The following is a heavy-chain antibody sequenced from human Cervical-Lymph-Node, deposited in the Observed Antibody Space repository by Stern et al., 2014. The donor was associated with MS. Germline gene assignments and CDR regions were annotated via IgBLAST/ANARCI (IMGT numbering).Heavy chain of an antibody. D-gene: IGHD2-2*01. CDR1: GFTFQSYT. J-gene: IGHJ4*02. Sequence: VQLVESGGGVVQPGRSLRLSCAASGFTFQSYTMQWVRQAPGKGLEWVAVVIYNGTNKYYADSVKGRFTISRDNSKNTLFLQMNSLRPEDSAVYYCAKYAQSFDSWGQGTLVTVSS. CDR3: AKYAQSFDS. CDR2: VIYNGTNK. V-gene: IGHV3-30*14.